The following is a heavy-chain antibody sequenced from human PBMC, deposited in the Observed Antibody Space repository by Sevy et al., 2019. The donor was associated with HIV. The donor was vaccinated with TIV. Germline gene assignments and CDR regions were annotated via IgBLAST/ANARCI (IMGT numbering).Heavy chain of an antibody. Sequence: ASVMVSCKASGYTFTSYAFHWVRQAPGQRLEWMGWINAGNGNTKYSEKFQGRVTITRDTSASTAYMELSSLRSEDTAVYYCARDYFGSGTFYNGNFFDYWGQGTLVTVSS. J-gene: IGHJ4*02. D-gene: IGHD3-10*01. CDR2: INAGNGNT. CDR3: ARDYFGSGTFYNGNFFDY. V-gene: IGHV1-3*01. CDR1: GYTFTSYA.